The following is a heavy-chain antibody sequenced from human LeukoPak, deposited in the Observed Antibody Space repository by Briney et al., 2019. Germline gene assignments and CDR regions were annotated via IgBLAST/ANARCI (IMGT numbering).Heavy chain of an antibody. V-gene: IGHV3-7*01. CDR1: GFTFSSYW. D-gene: IGHD5-12*01. J-gene: IGHJ6*03. CDR2: IKQDGSEK. Sequence: GGSLRLSCAASGFTFSSYWMSWVRQAPGKGLEWVANIKQDGSEKYYVDSVKGRFTISRDNAKNSLYLQMNSLRAEDTAVYYCARDESGLGEWLRFELYYYYYYMDVWGKGTTVTVSS. CDR3: ARDESGLGEWLRFELYYYYYYMDV.